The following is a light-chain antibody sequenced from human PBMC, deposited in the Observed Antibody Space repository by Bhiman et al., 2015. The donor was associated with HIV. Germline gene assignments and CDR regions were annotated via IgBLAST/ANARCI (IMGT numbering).Light chain of an antibody. J-gene: IGLJ2*01. Sequence: QSALTQPASVSGSPGQSISISCTGTTSDIGNYNYVSWYQQLPGKAPKLMIYEVNKRPSGVPARFSGSKSGNTASLTVSGLQDEDEADYYCSSYGGTTNWGAFGGGTKLTVL. CDR3: SSYGGTTNWGA. V-gene: IGLV2-8*01. CDR1: TSDIGNYNY. CDR2: EVN.